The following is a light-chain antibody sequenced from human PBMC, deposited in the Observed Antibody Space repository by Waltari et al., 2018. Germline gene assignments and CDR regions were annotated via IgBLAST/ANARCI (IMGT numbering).Light chain of an antibody. CDR2: WAS. J-gene: IGKJ4*01. CDR1: QSVLYSSNNKNY. V-gene: IGKV4-1*01. Sequence: DIEMTQSPDSLAVSLGERATINCKSSQSVLYSSNNKNYLAWYQHKPGQPPKLLIYWASTRESGVPVRFRGSGSGTDFTLTISSLQAEDVAVYYCQQYYIAPHTFGGGTKVEVK. CDR3: QQYYIAPHT.